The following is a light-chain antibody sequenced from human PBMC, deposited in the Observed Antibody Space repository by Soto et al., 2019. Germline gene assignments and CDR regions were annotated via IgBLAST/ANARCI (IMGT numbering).Light chain of an antibody. CDR1: NIGSKS. V-gene: IGLV3-21*04. CDR3: QVWDSSSDNVV. CDR2: YDY. J-gene: IGLJ2*01. Sequence: SYELTQPPSVSGAPGKTARITCGGNNIGSKSLHWYQQKPGQAPVLVIYYDYDRPSGLPERFYGANSGNTATLPISSVEDGDEADDYCQVWDSSSDNVVFGGGTKLTVL.